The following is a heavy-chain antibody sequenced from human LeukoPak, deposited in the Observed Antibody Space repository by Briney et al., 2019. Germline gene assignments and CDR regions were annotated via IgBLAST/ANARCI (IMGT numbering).Heavy chain of an antibody. V-gene: IGHV5-51*01. CDR3: AGLRSSGRAYYYAMDV. J-gene: IGHJ6*02. CDR1: GYSFTSYW. Sequence: GESLKISCKGSGYSFTSYWIGWVRQMPGKGLEWMGIIYPGDSDTRYSPSFQGQVTISADKSISTAFLQWSSLKASDTAMYYCAGLRSSGRAYYYAMDVWGQGTTVTVSS. D-gene: IGHD3-10*01. CDR2: IYPGDSDT.